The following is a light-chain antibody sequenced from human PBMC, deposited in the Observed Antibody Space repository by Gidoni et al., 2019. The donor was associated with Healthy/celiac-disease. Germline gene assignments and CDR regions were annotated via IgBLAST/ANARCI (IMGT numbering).Light chain of an antibody. CDR1: QSVSSN. J-gene: IGKJ4*02. Sequence: VMTQSSATLSVSPGERATLSCRASQSVSSNLAWYQQKPGQAPRLLIYGASTRATGIPARFSGSGSGTEFTLTISSLQSEDFAVYYCQQYNNWPPRTFGEGTKVEIK. CDR2: GAS. CDR3: QQYNNWPPRT. V-gene: IGKV3-15*01.